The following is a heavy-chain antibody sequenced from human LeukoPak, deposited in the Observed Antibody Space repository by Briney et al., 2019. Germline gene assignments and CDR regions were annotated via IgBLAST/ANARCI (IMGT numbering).Heavy chain of an antibody. V-gene: IGHV3-7*01. Sequence: AGSLRLSCAASGFTVTSYWTNWVRHAPGKGLGWVANINQDGSAKYYVDSVTSRFTFSRDNAMNSLFLQMNTLRVEDTAVYYGARQRYSSGWYGGNFYYYYAMDVWGQGTTVTVSS. CDR2: INQDGSAK. CDR1: GFTVTSYW. J-gene: IGHJ6*02. D-gene: IGHD6-19*01. CDR3: ARQRYSSGWYGGNFYYYYAMDV.